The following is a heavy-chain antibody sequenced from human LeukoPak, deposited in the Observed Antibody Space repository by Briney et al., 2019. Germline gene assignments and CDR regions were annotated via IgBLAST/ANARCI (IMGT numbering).Heavy chain of an antibody. D-gene: IGHD4-17*01. CDR1: GGSFSGYY. CDR2: INHSGST. Sequence: PSETLSLTCAVYGGSFSGYYWSWIRQPPGKGLEWIGEINHSGSTNYNPSLKSRVTISVDTSKNQFSLKLSSVTAADTAVYYYARAVTVTTFGSYYYYYMDVWGKGTTVTVSS. V-gene: IGHV4-34*01. J-gene: IGHJ6*03. CDR3: ARAVTVTTFGSYYYYYMDV.